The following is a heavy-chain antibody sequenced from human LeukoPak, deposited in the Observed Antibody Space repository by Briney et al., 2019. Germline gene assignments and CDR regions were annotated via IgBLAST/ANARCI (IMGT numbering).Heavy chain of an antibody. CDR1: GYTFTTYD. J-gene: IGHJ5*02. CDR3: ARDLGAVPAAIINWFDP. CDR2: INPNSGGT. V-gene: IGHV1-2*02. D-gene: IGHD2-2*02. Sequence: GASVKVSCKASGYTFTTYDINWVRQAPGQGLEWMGWINPNSGGTNYAQKFQGRVTMTRDTSISTAYMELSRLRSDDTAVYYCARDLGAVPAAIINWFDPWGQGTLVTVSS.